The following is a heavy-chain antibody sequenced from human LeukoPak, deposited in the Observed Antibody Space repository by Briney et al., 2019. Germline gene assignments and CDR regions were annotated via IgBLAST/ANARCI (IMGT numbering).Heavy chain of an antibody. CDR3: AAQPPSYDSSGYWAY. D-gene: IGHD3-22*01. J-gene: IGHJ4*02. CDR2: INTNTGNP. CDR1: GYTFTSYA. Sequence: ASVKVSCKASGYTFTSYAMNWVRQAPGQGLEWMGWINTNTGNPTYAQGFTGRFVFSLDTSVSTAYLQISSLKAEDTAVYYCAAQPPSYDSSGYWAYWGQGTLVTVSS. V-gene: IGHV7-4-1*02.